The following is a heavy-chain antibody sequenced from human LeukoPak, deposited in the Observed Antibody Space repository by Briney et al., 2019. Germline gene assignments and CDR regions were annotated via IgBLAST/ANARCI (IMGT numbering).Heavy chain of an antibody. CDR3: AKDFLPYYDILTGYSHDAFDI. CDR2: IWYDGSNK. J-gene: IGHJ3*02. D-gene: IGHD3-9*01. Sequence: PGRSLRLSCAASGFTFSSYGMHWVRQAPGKGLEWVAVIWYDGSNKYYADSVKGRFTISRDNSKNTLYLQMNSLRAEDTAVYYCAKDFLPYYDILTGYSHDAFDIWGQGTMVTVSS. CDR1: GFTFSSYG. V-gene: IGHV3-33*06.